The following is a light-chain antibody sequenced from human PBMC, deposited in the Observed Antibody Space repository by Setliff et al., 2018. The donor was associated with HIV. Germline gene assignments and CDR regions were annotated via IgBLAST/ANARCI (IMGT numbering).Light chain of an antibody. CDR1: QTILYSSNNKNF. CDR3: QQYYNSPRT. V-gene: IGKV4-1*01. Sequence: DIVMTQSPDSLAVSLGERATINCRSSQTILYSSNNKNFLAWYQQKAGQPPKLLIYWASTRESGVPDRSTGSASGTDFSLTINNVQPEDVAIYYCQQYYNSPRTFGQGTKVDIK. CDR2: WAS. J-gene: IGKJ1*01.